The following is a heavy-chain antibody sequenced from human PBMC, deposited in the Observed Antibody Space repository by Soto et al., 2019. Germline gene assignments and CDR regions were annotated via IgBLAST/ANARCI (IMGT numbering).Heavy chain of an antibody. CDR3: ARQYSSSWYVFDY. CDR1: GGSISSYY. D-gene: IGHD6-13*01. Sequence: SETLSLTCTVSGGSISSYYWSWIRQPAEKGLEWIGRIYTSGSTNYNPSLKSRVTMTVDTSKNQFSLKLRSVTAAATAVYYCARQYSSSWYVFDYWGQGTLVTVSS. CDR2: IYTSGST. J-gene: IGHJ4*02. V-gene: IGHV4-4*07.